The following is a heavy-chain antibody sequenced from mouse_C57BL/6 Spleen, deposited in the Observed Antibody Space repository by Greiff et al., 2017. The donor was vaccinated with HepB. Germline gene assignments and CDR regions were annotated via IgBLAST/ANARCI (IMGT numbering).Heavy chain of an antibody. CDR2: IDPSDSYT. V-gene: IGHV1-50*01. CDR1: GYTFTSYW. CDR3: ARHGNLFAY. Sequence: QVQLQQSGAELVKPGASVKLSCKASGYTFTSYWMQWVKQRPGQGLEWIGEIDPSDSYTNYNQKFKGKATLTVDTSSSTAYMQLSSLTSEDSAVYYCARHGNLFAYWGQGTLVTVSA. D-gene: IGHD2-1*01. J-gene: IGHJ3*01.